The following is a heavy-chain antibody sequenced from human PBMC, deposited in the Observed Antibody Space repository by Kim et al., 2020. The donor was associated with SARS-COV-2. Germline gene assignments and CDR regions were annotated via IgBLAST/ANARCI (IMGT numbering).Heavy chain of an antibody. CDR2: INHSGST. D-gene: IGHD3-22*01. CDR3: ARQGLYYDSSGYPHKHFDY. Sequence: SETLSLTCAVYGGSFSGYYWSWIRQPPGKGLEWIGEINHSGSTNYNPSLKSRVTISVDTSKNQFSLKLSSVTAADTAVYYCARQGLYYDSSGYPHKHFDYWGQGTLVTVSS. J-gene: IGHJ4*02. V-gene: IGHV4-34*01. CDR1: GGSFSGYY.